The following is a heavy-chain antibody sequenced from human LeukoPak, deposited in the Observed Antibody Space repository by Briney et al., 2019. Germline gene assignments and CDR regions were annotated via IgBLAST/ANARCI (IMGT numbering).Heavy chain of an antibody. CDR2: IYYSGST. J-gene: IGHJ4*02. D-gene: IGHD2-21*01. CDR1: GGSISSSSCY. Sequence: ASETLSLTCTVSGGSISSSSCYWGWIRQPPGKGLEWIGSIYYSGSTYYNPSLKSRVTISVDTSKNQFSLKLSSVTAADTAVYYCARLQSSGLVWSVYWGQGTLVTVSS. CDR3: ARLQSSGLVWSVY. V-gene: IGHV4-39*01.